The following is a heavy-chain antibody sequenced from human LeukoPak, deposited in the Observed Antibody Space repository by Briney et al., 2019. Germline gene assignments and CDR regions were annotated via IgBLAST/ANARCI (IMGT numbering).Heavy chain of an antibody. CDR3: ARSLVVVVAASWFDP. CDR2: INQSGST. V-gene: IGHV4-34*01. J-gene: IGHJ5*02. D-gene: IGHD2-15*01. CDR1: GGSFSGYY. Sequence: SETLSLTCAVYGGSFSGYYWSWIRQPPGKGLEWIGEINQSGSTNYNPSLKSRVTISVDTSKNQFSLKLSSVTAADTAVYYCARSLVVVVAASWFDPWGQGTLVTVSS.